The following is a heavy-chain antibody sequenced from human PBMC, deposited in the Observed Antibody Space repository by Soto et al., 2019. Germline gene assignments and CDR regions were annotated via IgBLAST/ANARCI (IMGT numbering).Heavy chain of an antibody. J-gene: IGHJ5*01. CDR1: GFFFSHYA. V-gene: IGHV3-30-3*01. Sequence: GGSLRLSCEASGFFFSHYAMHWVRQAPAKGLEWVAATVYDGTKTYYADSVKGRFTVSRDNSKNTLYLQMTSLRPEDTAVYYCARGVVSPKSWFDFWGLGALVTVSS. D-gene: IGHD3-22*01. CDR3: ARGVVSPKSWFDF. CDR2: TVYDGTKT.